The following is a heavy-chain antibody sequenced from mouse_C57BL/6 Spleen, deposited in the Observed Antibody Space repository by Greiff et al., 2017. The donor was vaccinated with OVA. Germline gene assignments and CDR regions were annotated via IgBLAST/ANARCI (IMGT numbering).Heavy chain of an antibody. CDR1: GYTFTSYW. CDR2: IYPGSGST. V-gene: IGHV1-55*01. CDR3: ANYGSSLDV. D-gene: IGHD1-1*01. J-gene: IGHJ1*03. Sequence: QVQLKQSGAELVKPGASVKMSCKASGYTFTSYWITWVKQRPGQGLEWIGDIYPGSGSTNYNEKFKSKATLTVDTSSSTAYMQLSSLTSEDSAVYYCANYGSSLDVWGTGTTVTVSS.